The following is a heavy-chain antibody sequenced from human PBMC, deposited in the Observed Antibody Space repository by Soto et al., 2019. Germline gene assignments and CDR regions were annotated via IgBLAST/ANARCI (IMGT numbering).Heavy chain of an antibody. CDR1: GFTFSSYA. J-gene: IGHJ5*02. V-gene: IGHV3-23*01. Sequence: GGSLRLSCAASGFTFSSYAMSWVRQAPGKGLEWVSAISGSGGSTYYADSVKGRFTISRDNSKNTLYLQMNSLRAEDTAVYYCAKDPICGGDCKSRGGDWFDPWGQGTLVTVSS. CDR3: AKDPICGGDCKSRGGDWFDP. CDR2: ISGSGGST. D-gene: IGHD2-21*02.